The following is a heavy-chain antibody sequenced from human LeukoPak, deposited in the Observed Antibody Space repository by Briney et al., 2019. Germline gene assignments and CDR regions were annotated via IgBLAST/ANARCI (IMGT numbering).Heavy chain of an antibody. CDR2: ISDSGERT. V-gene: IGHV3-23*01. Sequence: GGSLRLSCVVSGFTFSSYAMSWVRQAPGEGLGWVSSISDSGERTYYADSVKGRFTISRDNSKNTFYLQMNSLRAEDTAVYYCAPYYDSSGYYPGDYWGQGTLVTVSS. J-gene: IGHJ4*02. CDR1: GFTFSSYA. D-gene: IGHD3-22*01. CDR3: APYYDSSGYYPGDY.